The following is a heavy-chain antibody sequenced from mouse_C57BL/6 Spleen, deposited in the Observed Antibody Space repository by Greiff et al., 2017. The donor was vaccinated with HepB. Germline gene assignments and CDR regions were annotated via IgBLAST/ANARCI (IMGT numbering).Heavy chain of an antibody. V-gene: IGHV1-82*01. CDR2: IYPGDGDT. D-gene: IGHD1-1*01. Sequence: VQLQQSGPELVKPGASVKISCKASGYAFSSSWMNWVKQRPGKGLEWIGRIYPGDGDTNYNGKFKGKATLTADKASSTAYMQLSSLTSEDSAVYFCAPITTVEGFDYWGQGTTLTVSS. J-gene: IGHJ2*01. CDR3: APITTVEGFDY. CDR1: GYAFSSSW.